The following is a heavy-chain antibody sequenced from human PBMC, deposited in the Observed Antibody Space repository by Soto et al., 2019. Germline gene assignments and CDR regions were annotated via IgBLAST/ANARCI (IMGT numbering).Heavy chain of an antibody. CDR2: IYHSGST. V-gene: IGHV4-4*02. J-gene: IGHJ4*02. CDR3: ARRWGEGRVDY. CDR1: GASISDSNW. Sequence: QVQLQESGPGLVKPSGTLSLTCAVSGASISDSNWWRWVRQPPGKGLEWIGEIYHSGSTHYNPSLKRRVTISVDKSRNQFSLKLSSVTAADTAVYYCARRWGEGRVDYWGQGTLVTVSS. D-gene: IGHD3-10*01.